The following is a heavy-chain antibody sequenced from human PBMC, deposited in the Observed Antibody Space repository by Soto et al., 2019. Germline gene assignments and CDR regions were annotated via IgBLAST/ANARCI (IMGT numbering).Heavy chain of an antibody. CDR2: ITWNGGNT. Sequence: PGGSLRLSCAPSGFRFDDYNIHWVRQAPGKGLEWVSLITWNGGNTYYADSVKGRFTISRDGTTESVSLQMTSLKREDTGLYYCARETLSFGSALDVWGQGTMVTVSS. CDR3: ARETLSFGSALDV. CDR1: GFRFDDYN. J-gene: IGHJ6*02. D-gene: IGHD3-3*01. V-gene: IGHV3-43*01.